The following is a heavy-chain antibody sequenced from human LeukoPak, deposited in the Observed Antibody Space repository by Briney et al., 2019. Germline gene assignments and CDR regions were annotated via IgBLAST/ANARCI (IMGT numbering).Heavy chain of an antibody. CDR2: IIPILGIA. CDR1: GGTFSSYA. CDR3: ARGPYCSSTSCARLNWFDP. J-gene: IGHJ5*02. Sequence: AASVKVSCKASGGTFSSYAISWVRQAPGQGLEWMGRIIPILGIANYAQKFQGRVTIIADKSTSTAYMELSSLRSEDTAVYYCARGPYCSSTSCARLNWFDPWGQGTLVTVSS. D-gene: IGHD2-2*01. V-gene: IGHV1-69*04.